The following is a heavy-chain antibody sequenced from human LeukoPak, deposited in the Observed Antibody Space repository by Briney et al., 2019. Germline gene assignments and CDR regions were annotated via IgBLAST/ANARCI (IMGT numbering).Heavy chain of an antibody. CDR3: ARELGGAGSYYFPYYAMDV. D-gene: IGHD3-10*01. J-gene: IGHJ6*02. CDR1: GYSFTSYG. CDR2: ISGYNGNT. V-gene: IGHV1-18*01. Sequence: ASVKVSCKASGYSFTSYGINWVRQAPGQGLEWMGLISGYNGNTKYAQDFQGRVTMTTDTSTSTAYMELRSLRSDDTAVYYCARELGGAGSYYFPYYAMDVWGQGTTVTVSS.